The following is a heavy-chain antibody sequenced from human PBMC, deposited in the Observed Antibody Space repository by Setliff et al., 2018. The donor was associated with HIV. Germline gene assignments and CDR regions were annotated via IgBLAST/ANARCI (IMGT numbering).Heavy chain of an antibody. Sequence: ASVKVSCKASGYTFTNYAIHWVRQAPGQRLEWMGWINAGSGKTKYSQKFQGRVTISRDTSASTAYMELSSLRSEDTAVYFCARDMQDNNSFGPNSNLGYWGQGTQVTVSS. V-gene: IGHV1-3*01. J-gene: IGHJ4*02. D-gene: IGHD5-18*01. CDR3: ARDMQDNNSFGPNSNLGY. CDR2: INAGSGKT. CDR1: GYTFTNYA.